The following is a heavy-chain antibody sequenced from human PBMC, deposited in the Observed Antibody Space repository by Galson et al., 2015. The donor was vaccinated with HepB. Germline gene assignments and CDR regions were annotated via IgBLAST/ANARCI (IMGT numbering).Heavy chain of an antibody. CDR3: ARGKAAAALAEYFQH. Sequence: SLRLSCAASGFTFSSYSMNWVRQAPGKGLEWVSSISSSSSYIYYADSVKGRFTISRDNAKNSLYLQMNSLRAEDTAVYYCARGKAAAALAEYFQHWGQGTLVTVSS. CDR1: GFTFSSYS. V-gene: IGHV3-21*01. D-gene: IGHD6-13*01. CDR2: ISSSSSYI. J-gene: IGHJ1*01.